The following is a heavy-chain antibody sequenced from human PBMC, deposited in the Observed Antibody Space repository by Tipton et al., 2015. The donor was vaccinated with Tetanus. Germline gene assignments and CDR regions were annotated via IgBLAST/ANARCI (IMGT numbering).Heavy chain of an antibody. D-gene: IGHD3-10*01. CDR3: ARGSGLDC. CDR2: ISSTSSYI. Sequence: SLRLSCAVSGFVFSNYAMNWVRQAPGKGLEWVASISSTSSYIYYADSLKGRITISKDNAKNSLYLEMDSLRAEDTAVYYCARGSGLDCWGQGALVTFSS. J-gene: IGHJ4*02. V-gene: IGHV3-21*01. CDR1: GFVFSNYA.